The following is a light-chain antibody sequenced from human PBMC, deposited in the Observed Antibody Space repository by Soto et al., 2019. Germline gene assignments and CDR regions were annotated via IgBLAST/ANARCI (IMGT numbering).Light chain of an antibody. Sequence: DFQMTQSPSTLSASVGDRVTITCRASQSISRWLAWYQQKPGKAPKLLIYDASILESGVTSRFSGSGSGTEFTLTISCLQPDDFATYYCQQYDNYSPGTFGQGTKLEIK. CDR3: QQYDNYSPGT. V-gene: IGKV1-5*01. CDR2: DAS. CDR1: QSISRW. J-gene: IGKJ2*01.